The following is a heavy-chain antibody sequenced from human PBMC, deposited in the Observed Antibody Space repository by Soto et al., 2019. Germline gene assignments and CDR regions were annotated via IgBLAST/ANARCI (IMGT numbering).Heavy chain of an antibody. D-gene: IGHD2-15*01. Sequence: ASVKVSCKPSGYSFSNFYVHWVRQAPGQGLEWMGIIDPSSGSTSYTQKFQERVTMTRDTSMSTVYMELSRLRSEDTAVYYCARGAVVVPNGLIAGMDVWGLGTTVTVS. CDR2: IDPSSGST. CDR3: ARGAVVVPNGLIAGMDV. J-gene: IGHJ6*02. V-gene: IGHV1-46*01. CDR1: GYSFSNFY.